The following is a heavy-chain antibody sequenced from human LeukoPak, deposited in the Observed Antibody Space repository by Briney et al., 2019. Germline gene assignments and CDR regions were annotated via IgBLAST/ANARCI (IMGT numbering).Heavy chain of an antibody. V-gene: IGHV4-31*03. D-gene: IGHD2-15*01. CDR3: AKEGRDSGGYNGWFEP. Sequence: TSETLSLTCTVSGGSITSGGYRWSWIRQHPGKGLEWIGYVCHDGGTSYNPSLKSRVTVAIDTSKNQFSLKLNSVTAADTAVFYCAKEGRDSGGYNGWFEPWGQGTLVTVSS. J-gene: IGHJ5*02. CDR2: VCHDGGT. CDR1: GGSITSGGYR.